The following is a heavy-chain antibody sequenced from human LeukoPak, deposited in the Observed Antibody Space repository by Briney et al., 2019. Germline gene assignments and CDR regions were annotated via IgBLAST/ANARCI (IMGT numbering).Heavy chain of an antibody. J-gene: IGHJ6*02. CDR1: VYSFISFW. V-gene: IGHV5-10-1*01. D-gene: IGHD3-10*01. Sequence: GESLRTSCKGSVYSFISFWISCGSQMPGKGGEWMGRIDPSDSYTNYSPSFQGHVTISADKSISTAYLQWSSLKASDTAMYYCARHYYYSTATIEPYYFGMDVWGQGTTVTVSS. CDR2: IDPSDSYT. CDR3: ARHYYYSTATIEPYYFGMDV.